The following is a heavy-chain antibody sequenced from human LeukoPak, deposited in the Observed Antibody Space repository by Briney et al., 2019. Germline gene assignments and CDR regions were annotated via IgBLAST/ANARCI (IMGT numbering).Heavy chain of an antibody. CDR1: GFTFSIYW. D-gene: IGHD3-10*01. V-gene: IGHV3-74*01. Sequence: GRSLRLSCAASGFTFSIYWMHWGRQAPGKGLVWVSRIRSDGRTADYADPVKGPFPVSRENGKTPLYLRVNHRRVEDTAVYYCVRGGRYGSGSYYFDSWGQGTLVTVSS. J-gene: IGHJ4*02. CDR3: VRGGRYGSGSYYFDS. CDR2: IRSDGRTA.